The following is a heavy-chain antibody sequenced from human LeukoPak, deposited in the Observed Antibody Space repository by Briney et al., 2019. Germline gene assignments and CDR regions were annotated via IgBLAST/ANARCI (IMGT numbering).Heavy chain of an antibody. J-gene: IGHJ4*02. D-gene: IGHD5/OR15-5a*01. Sequence: GGSLRLSCAASGFTFSSFGMHWVRQAPGKGLEWVSYIPSFPSRIYYADSVKGRFTISRDNAQNSLYLQMNSLRVEDTAVYYCARSLSTEFDSWGQGTLVTVSS. CDR3: ARSLSTEFDS. CDR1: GFTFSSFG. CDR2: IPSFPSRI. V-gene: IGHV3-48*01.